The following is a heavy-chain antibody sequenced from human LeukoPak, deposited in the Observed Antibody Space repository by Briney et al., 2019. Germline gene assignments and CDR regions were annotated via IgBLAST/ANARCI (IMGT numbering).Heavy chain of an antibody. V-gene: IGHV1-18*01. CDR3: ARDRRSGWYGAY. J-gene: IGHJ4*02. CDR1: GYTFTSHG. Sequence: ASVKVSCKASGYTFTSHGISWVRQAPGQGLEWMGWISAYNGNTNYAQKLQGRVTMTTDTSTSTAYMELRSLRSDDTAVYYCARDRRSGWYGAYWGQGTLVTVSS. CDR2: ISAYNGNT. D-gene: IGHD6-19*01.